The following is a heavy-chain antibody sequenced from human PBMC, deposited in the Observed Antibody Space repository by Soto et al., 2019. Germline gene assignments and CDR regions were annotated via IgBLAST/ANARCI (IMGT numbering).Heavy chain of an antibody. CDR1: GYTFTSYD. J-gene: IGHJ6*03. CDR3: AVPGYSSSWLGGPNYMDV. Sequence: ASVKVSCKASGYTFTSYDINWVRQATGQGLEWMGWMNPNSGNTGYAQKFQGRVTMTRNTSISTAYMELSSLRSEDTAVYYCAVPGYSSSWLGGPNYMDVWGKGTTVTVSS. D-gene: IGHD6-13*01. CDR2: MNPNSGNT. V-gene: IGHV1-8*01.